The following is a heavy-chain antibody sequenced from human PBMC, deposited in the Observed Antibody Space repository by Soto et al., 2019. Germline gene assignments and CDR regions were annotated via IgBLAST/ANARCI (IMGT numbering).Heavy chain of an antibody. V-gene: IGHV3-48*01. CDR2: ISSSRSST. D-gene: IGHD6-19*01. CDR1: GLTFSSYS. CDR3: ARGSSGWRSDY. Sequence: GGSLRLSCAASGLTFSSYSMHCAGQAPGKGLEWVSYISSSRSSTHYADSVQGRVTISRDNAQNSLYLQMSSLRAEDTAVYYCARGSSGWRSDYWGQGT. J-gene: IGHJ4*02.